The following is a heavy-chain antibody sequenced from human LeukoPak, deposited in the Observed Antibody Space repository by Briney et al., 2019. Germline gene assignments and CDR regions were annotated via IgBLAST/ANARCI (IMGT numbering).Heavy chain of an antibody. D-gene: IGHD3-22*01. V-gene: IGHV4-30-4*01. Sequence: SETLSLTCTVSGGSISSGDYYWSWIRQPPGKGREWIGYIYYSGSTYYNPSLKSRVTISVDTSKNQFSLKLSSVTAADTAVYYCARGDGYDSPYFDYWGQGTLVTVSS. CDR1: GGSISSGDYY. CDR3: ARGDGYDSPYFDY. J-gene: IGHJ4*02. CDR2: IYYSGST.